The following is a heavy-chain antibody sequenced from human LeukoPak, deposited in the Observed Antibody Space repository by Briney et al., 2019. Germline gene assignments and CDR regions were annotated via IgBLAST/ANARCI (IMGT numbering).Heavy chain of an antibody. V-gene: IGHV3-74*01. Sequence: GGSLRLSCAASGLTFSSHWMFWVRQAPGKGLVWVSQTDRDGKTTGYADSVKGRFTISRDNSKNTLYLQMSSLRAEDTAVYYCVTVGMTSIWTYLRFDPRGQGTLVSVSS. CDR2: TDRDGKTT. J-gene: IGHJ5*02. D-gene: IGHD3/OR15-3a*01. CDR3: VTVGMTSIWTYLRFDP. CDR1: GLTFSSHW.